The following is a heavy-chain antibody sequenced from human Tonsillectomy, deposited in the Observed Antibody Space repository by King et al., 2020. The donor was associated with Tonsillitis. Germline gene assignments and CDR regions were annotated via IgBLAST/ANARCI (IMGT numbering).Heavy chain of an antibody. CDR1: GYSISSGCY. J-gene: IGHJ3*02. CDR2: IYHSGST. Sequence: QLQESGPGLVKPSETLSLTCTVSGYSISSGCYWGWIRQPPGKGLEWIGSIYHSGSTYYNPSLKSRVTISVDTSKNQFSLKLSSVTAADTAVYYCAGNYYCSGSQNDDFDIWVRGTMATVSS. CDR3: AGNYYCSGSQNDDFDI. V-gene: IGHV4-38-2*02. D-gene: IGHD3-10*01.